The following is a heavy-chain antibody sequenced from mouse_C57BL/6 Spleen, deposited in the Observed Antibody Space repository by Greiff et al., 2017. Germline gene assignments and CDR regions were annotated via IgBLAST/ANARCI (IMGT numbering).Heavy chain of an antibody. Sequence: QVQLQQPGAELVRPGSSVKLSCKASGYTFTSYWMHWVKQRPIQGLDWIGNIDPSDSETHYNQKFKDKTTLTVDKSSSTAYMQLMSLTSEDSAVYYCARKGVVATDYWGQGTTLTVSS. J-gene: IGHJ2*01. CDR1: GYTFTSYW. CDR2: IDPSDSET. D-gene: IGHD1-1*01. CDR3: ARKGVVATDY. V-gene: IGHV1-52*01.